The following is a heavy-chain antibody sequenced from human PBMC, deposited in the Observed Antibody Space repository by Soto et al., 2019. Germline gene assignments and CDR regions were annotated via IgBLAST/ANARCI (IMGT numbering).Heavy chain of an antibody. CDR3: ARDTDGLHY. Sequence: GGFLRLSCAASGLILSNYKMHWVRQAPGKGLVWVSRINTDGSIIDYADSVKGRFTVSRDNAKNTLYLQMNSLRADDTAVYYCARDTDGLHYWGQGTLGTVSS. J-gene: IGHJ4*02. CDR1: GLILSNYK. CDR2: INTDGSII. V-gene: IGHV3-74*01.